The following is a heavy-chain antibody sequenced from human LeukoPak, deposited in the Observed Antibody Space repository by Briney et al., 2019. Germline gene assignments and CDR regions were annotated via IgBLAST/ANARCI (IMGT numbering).Heavy chain of an antibody. V-gene: IGHV3-74*01. CDR2: INNDGSNT. J-gene: IGHJ3*02. D-gene: IGHD4-17*01. Sequence: AGSLRLSCAASGFTFSRYWMHWVRQAPGKGLVWVSRINNDGSNTYYADSVKGRFTISRDNAKNTLYLQMDGLRAEDTALYYCARYGTDPFDIWGQGTLVTVSS. CDR1: GFTFSRYW. CDR3: ARYGTDPFDI.